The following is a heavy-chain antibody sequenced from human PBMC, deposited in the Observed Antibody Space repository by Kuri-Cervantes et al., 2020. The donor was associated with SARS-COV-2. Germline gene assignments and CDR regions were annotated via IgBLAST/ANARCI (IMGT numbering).Heavy chain of an antibody. D-gene: IGHD1-26*01. Sequence: ETLSLTCAASGFTFSSYWMSWVRQAPGKGLEWVANIKQDGSEKYYVDSVKGRFTISRDNAKNTLYLQMSSLRAEDTAVYYCVRDRGPGSSGVHWGQGTQVTVSS. CDR1: GFTFSSYW. J-gene: IGHJ4*02. CDR2: IKQDGSEK. CDR3: VRDRGPGSSGVH. V-gene: IGHV3-7*01.